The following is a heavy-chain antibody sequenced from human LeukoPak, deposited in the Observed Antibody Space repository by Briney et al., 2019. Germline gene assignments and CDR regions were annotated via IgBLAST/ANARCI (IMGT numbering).Heavy chain of an antibody. D-gene: IGHD4-11*01. V-gene: IGHV4-30-2*01. CDR2: IYHSGST. J-gene: IGHJ6*02. Sequence: PSQTLSLTCAVSGGSISSGGYSWSWIRQPPGKGLEWIGYIYHSGSTYYNPSLKSRVTISVDRSKNQFSLKLSSVTAADTAVYYCARVSHDYSAKGYYYYGMDVWGQGTTVTVSS. CDR1: GGSISSGGYS. CDR3: ARVSHDYSAKGYYYYGMDV.